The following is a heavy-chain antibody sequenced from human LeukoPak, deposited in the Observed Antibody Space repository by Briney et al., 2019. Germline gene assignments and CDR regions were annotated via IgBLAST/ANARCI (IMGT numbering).Heavy chain of an antibody. CDR3: VREGSSSPFDP. CDR2: IYYSGST. V-gene: IGHV4-59*01. D-gene: IGHD6-13*01. J-gene: IGHJ5*02. Sequence: SETLSLTCTVSGGSISSYYWSWIRQPPGKGLEWIGYIYYSGSTNYNPSLKSRVTISVDTSKNQFSLKLSSVTAADTAVYYCVREGSSSPFDPWGQGTLVTVSS. CDR1: GGSISSYY.